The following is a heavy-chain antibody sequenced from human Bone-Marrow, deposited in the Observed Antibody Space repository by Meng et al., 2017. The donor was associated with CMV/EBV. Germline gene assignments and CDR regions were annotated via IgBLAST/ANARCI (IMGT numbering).Heavy chain of an antibody. J-gene: IGHJ5*02. CDR2: INHSGST. CDR3: ASIVVVPAVPDYRHFDP. V-gene: IGHV4-34*01. CDR1: GGSFSGYY. D-gene: IGHD2-2*01. Sequence: SETLSLTCAVYGGSFSGYYWSWIRQPPGKGLEWIGEINHSGSTNYNPSLKSRVTISVDTSKNQSSLKLSSVTAADTAVYYCASIVVVPAVPDYRHFDPWGQGTLVTVSS.